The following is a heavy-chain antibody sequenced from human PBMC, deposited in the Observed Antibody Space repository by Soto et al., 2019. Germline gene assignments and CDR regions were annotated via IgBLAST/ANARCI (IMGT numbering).Heavy chain of an antibody. CDR3: ARDWNYGYYGMDV. D-gene: IGHD1-1*01. J-gene: IGHJ6*02. V-gene: IGHV3-30-3*01. CDR1: GFTFSSYA. Sequence: GALRLSCAASGFTFSSYAMHWVRQAPGKGLEWVAVISYDGSNKYYADSVKGRFTISRDNSKNTLYLQMNSLRAEDTAVYYCARDWNYGYYGMDVWGQGTTVTVSS. CDR2: ISYDGSNK.